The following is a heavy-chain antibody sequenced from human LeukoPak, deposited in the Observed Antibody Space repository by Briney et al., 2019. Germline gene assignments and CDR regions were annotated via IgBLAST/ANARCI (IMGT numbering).Heavy chain of an antibody. Sequence: GESLKISCEASGYSFANYWIGWVRQMPGKGLEWMSIIYPGDSGTKYSPSFQGQVTISADKSISTAYLQWSSLKASDTAMYYCARTVDGVYTGYDKWGQGTLVTVSS. CDR3: ARTVDGVYTGYDK. D-gene: IGHD5-12*01. CDR2: IYPGDSGT. J-gene: IGHJ4*02. V-gene: IGHV5-51*01. CDR1: GYSFANYW.